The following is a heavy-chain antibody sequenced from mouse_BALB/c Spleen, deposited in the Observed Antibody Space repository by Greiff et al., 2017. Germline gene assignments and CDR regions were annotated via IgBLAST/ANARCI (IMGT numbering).Heavy chain of an antibody. CDR1: GFSLTSYG. CDR2: IWSGGST. Sequence: QVQLQQSGPGLVQPSQSLSITCTVSGFSLTSYGVHWVRQSPGKGLEWLGVIWSGGSTDYNAAFISRLSISKDNSKSHFFFKMNSLQADDTAIYYCARNYNYCNPYYFDYGGQGTTLTVSS. D-gene: IGHD2-1*01. V-gene: IGHV2-4-1*01. CDR3: ARNYNYCNPYYFDY. J-gene: IGHJ2*01.